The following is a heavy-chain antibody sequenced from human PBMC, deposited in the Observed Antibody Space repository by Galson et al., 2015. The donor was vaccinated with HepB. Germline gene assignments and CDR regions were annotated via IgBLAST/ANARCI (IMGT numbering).Heavy chain of an antibody. CDR1: GYSFTSYW. D-gene: IGHD1-26*01. CDR3: ARHPSPIVGATTNAEGFDY. CDR2: IDPSDSYT. Sequence: QSGAEVKKPGESLRISCKGSGYSFTSYWISWVRQMPGKGLEWMGRIDPSDSYTNYSPSFQGHVTISADKSISTAYLQWSSLKASDTAMYYCARHPSPIVGATTNAEGFDYWGQGTLVTVSS. V-gene: IGHV5-10-1*01. J-gene: IGHJ4*02.